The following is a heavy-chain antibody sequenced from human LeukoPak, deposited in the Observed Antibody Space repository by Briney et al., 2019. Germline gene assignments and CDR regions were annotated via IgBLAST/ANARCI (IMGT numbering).Heavy chain of an antibody. Sequence: SETLSLTCTVSGGSISSYYWSWIRQPAGKGLEWIGRIYTSGSTNYTPSLKSRVTMSVDTSKSQFSLKLSSVTAADTAVYYCARILSEIAVAHPANAFDIWGQGTMVTVSS. V-gene: IGHV4-4*07. CDR3: ARILSEIAVAHPANAFDI. CDR2: IYTSGST. CDR1: GGSISSYY. D-gene: IGHD6-19*01. J-gene: IGHJ3*02.